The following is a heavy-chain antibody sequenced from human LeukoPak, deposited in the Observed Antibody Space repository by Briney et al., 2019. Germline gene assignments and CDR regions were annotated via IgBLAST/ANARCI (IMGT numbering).Heavy chain of an antibody. CDR1: GFTFSSYA. CDR3: AKGTDYYYYYYMDV. CDR2: ISGSGGST. V-gene: IGHV3-23*01. J-gene: IGHJ6*03. Sequence: GGSLRLSCAASGFTFSSYAMSWVRQAPGKGLEWFSAISGSGGSTYYADSVKGRFTISRDNSKNTLYLQMNSLRAEDTAVYYCAKGTDYYYYYYMDVWGKGTTVTVSS.